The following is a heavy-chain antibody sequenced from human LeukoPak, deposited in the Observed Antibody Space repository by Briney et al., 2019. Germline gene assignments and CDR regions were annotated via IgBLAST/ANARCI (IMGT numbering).Heavy chain of an antibody. Sequence: GGSLRLSCGVSGITLSNYGMSWVRQAPGKGLEWVAGISYGGGRTNYADSVKGRFTISRDSPKNTLYLQMNSLRVEDTAVYFCAKRGVVIRLVLVGFHKDAYYVDSCGQGALITASS. V-gene: IGHV3-23*01. J-gene: IGHJ4*02. D-gene: IGHD3-10*01. CDR1: GITLSNYG. CDR3: AKRGVVIRLVLVGFHKDAYYVDS. CDR2: ISYGGGRT.